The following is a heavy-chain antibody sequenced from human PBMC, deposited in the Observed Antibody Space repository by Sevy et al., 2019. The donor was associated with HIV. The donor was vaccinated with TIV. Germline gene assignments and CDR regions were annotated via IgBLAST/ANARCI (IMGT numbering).Heavy chain of an antibody. CDR3: ANDTWGGGWSS. D-gene: IGHD6-19*01. V-gene: IGHV3-23*01. CDR2: IRGSGGST. J-gene: IGHJ5*02. CDR1: GFTFSSYA. Sequence: GGSLRLSCAASGFTFSSYAMSWVRQAPGKGLEWVSAIRGSGGSTYYADSVKGRLTISRDNSKNTLYLQMNSLRAEDTAVYYCANDTWGGGWSSWGQGTLVTVSS.